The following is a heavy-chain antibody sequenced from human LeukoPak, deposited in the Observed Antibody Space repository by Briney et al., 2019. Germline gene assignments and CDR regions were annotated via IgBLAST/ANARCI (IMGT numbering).Heavy chain of an antibody. D-gene: IGHD5-18*01. J-gene: IGHJ4*02. CDR2: IYYSGST. Sequence: SETLSLTCTVSGGSISSSNYNWGWIRQPPGKGLEWVGSIYYSGSTYYNPSLKSRVTISVDTSKNQFSLKLSSATAADTAVYYCARLGDSYATDYWGQGTLVTVSS. V-gene: IGHV4-39*01. CDR3: ARLGDSYATDY. CDR1: GGSISSSNYN.